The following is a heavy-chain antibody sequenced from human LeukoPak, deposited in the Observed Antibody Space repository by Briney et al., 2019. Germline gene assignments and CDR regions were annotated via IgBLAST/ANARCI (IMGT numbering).Heavy chain of an antibody. J-gene: IGHJ4*02. CDR2: IQYGGRT. CDR3: ARDFFGDFDH. D-gene: IGHD2/OR15-2a*01. Sequence: SETLSLTCTVSGGSINNYYWSWIRQPPGKGREWIGYIQYGGRTYYSPSLKSRVTISMDLSKIQFSLKMSSVTAADTAVYYCARDFFGDFDHWGQGILVTVSS. CDR1: GGSINNYY. V-gene: IGHV4-59*01.